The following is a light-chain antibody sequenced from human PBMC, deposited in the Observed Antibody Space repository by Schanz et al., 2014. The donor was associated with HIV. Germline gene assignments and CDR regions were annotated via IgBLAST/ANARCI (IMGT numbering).Light chain of an antibody. Sequence: EIVLTQSPGTLSLSPGERATLSCRASQSVSSSYLAWYQQKPGQAPRLLIYGASKRATGIPDRFSGSGSGTDFTLTISRLEPDDFAVYYCHHYGDSRGTFGGGTEVDI. V-gene: IGKV3-20*01. J-gene: IGKJ4*02. CDR3: HHYGDSRGT. CDR1: QSVSSSY. CDR2: GAS.